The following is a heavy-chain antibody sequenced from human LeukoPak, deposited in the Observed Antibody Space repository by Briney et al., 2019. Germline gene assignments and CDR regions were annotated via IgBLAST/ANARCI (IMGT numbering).Heavy chain of an antibody. Sequence: GGSLTLSCAASGFAVSTNYLSWVRQAPGKGLEWVSVIYSDGSTYYTDSVKGRFTISRDNSKNTLYLQMNSLRPEDTAVYYCTRSGFGGGVHFDYWGQGTPVTVSS. CDR1: GFAVSTNY. CDR3: TRSGFGGGVHFDY. CDR2: IYSDGST. D-gene: IGHD3-16*01. J-gene: IGHJ4*02. V-gene: IGHV3-66*02.